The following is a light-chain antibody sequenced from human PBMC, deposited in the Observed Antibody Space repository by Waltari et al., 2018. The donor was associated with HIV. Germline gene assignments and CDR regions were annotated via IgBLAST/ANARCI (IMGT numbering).Light chain of an antibody. CDR3: LQDYTWPWT. CDR2: AVS. CDR1: HAIRND. J-gene: IGKJ1*01. Sequence: ALQMTQSPTSLSASVGDNVTITCRASHAIRNDLSWYQQSPGKAPSLVIFAVSTLGSGVPSRFSGSASGADFTLTIHNLQPEDFATYYCLQDYTWPWTFGQGTKVEIK. V-gene: IGKV1-6*01.